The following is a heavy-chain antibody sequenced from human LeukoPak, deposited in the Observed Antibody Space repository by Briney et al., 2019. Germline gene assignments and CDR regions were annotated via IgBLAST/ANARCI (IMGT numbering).Heavy chain of an antibody. D-gene: IGHD3-22*01. CDR1: GFTVSSNY. Sequence: GGSLRLSCAASGFTVSSNYMSWVRQAPGKGLEWVSVIYSGGSTYYADSVKGRFTISRHNSKNTLYLQMNSLRSEDTAVYYCAREALYDSSDRAFDIWGQGTMVTVSS. CDR3: AREALYDSSDRAFDI. CDR2: IYSGGST. V-gene: IGHV3-53*04. J-gene: IGHJ3*02.